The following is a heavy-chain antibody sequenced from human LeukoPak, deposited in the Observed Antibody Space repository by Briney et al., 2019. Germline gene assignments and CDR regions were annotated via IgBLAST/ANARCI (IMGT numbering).Heavy chain of an antibody. Sequence: GGSLRLSCAASGFTFSSYSMNWVRQAPGKGLEWVSYISSSSSTIYYADSVKGRFTISRDNAKNSLYLQMNSLRAEDTAVYYCAREGRYSSSWYVNYGMDVWGQGTTVTVSS. CDR1: GFTFSSYS. CDR2: ISSSSSTI. J-gene: IGHJ6*02. CDR3: AREGRYSSSWYVNYGMDV. D-gene: IGHD6-13*01. V-gene: IGHV3-48*01.